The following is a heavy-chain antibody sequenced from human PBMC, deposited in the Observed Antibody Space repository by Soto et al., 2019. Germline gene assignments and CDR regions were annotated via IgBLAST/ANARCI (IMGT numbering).Heavy chain of an antibody. Sequence: QITLKESGPTLVKPTQTLKLTCTFSGFSLSDSGVVVGWIRKPPGKALEWLALIFWDDDKRYSPSLRTRLTITNDTAKNQVFLKMTTMDPVGTATYKCAHSGQWQPLDYWGQGTLVNVSS. V-gene: IGHV2-5*02. CDR2: IFWDDDK. CDR1: GFSLSDSGVV. D-gene: IGHD6-19*01. J-gene: IGHJ4*02. CDR3: AHSGQWQPLDY.